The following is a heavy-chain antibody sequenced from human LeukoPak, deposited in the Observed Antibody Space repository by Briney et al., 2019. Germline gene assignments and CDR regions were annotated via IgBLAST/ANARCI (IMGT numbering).Heavy chain of an antibody. CDR3: ARDGDCSSTSCYVH. J-gene: IGHJ4*02. CDR1: GFTFSSHS. D-gene: IGHD2-2*01. V-gene: IGHV3-21*01. Sequence: GGSLRLSCAASGFTFSSHSMNWVRQAPGKGLEWVSSISSSSSYIYYADSVKGRFTISRDNAKNPLYLQMNSLRAEDTAVYYCARDGDCSSTSCYVHWGQGTLVTVSS. CDR2: ISSSSSYI.